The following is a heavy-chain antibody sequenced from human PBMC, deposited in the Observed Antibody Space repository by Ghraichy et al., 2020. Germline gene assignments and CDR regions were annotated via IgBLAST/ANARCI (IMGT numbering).Heavy chain of an antibody. CDR2: ISSSGSTI. Sequence: LSLTCAASGFTFSSYEMNWVRQAPGKGLEWVSYISSSGSTIYYADSVKGRFIISRDNAKNSLYLQMNSLRVEDTAVYYCARGGRGIAAAGTFGFGMDVWGQGTTVTVSS. J-gene: IGHJ6*02. CDR1: GFTFSSYE. V-gene: IGHV3-48*03. D-gene: IGHD6-13*01. CDR3: ARGGRGIAAAGTFGFGMDV.